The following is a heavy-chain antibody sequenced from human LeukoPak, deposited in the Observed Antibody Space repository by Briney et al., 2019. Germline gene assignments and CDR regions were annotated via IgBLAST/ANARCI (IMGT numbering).Heavy chain of an antibody. CDR3: AKDAMLRGVIFHFDY. Sequence: GGSLRLSCAASGFTFSSYAMSWVRQAPGKGLEWVSAISGSGGSTYYADSVKGRFTISRDNSKNTLFLQMNRLRAEDTAVYYCAKDAMLRGVIFHFDYWGQGTLVTVSS. CDR1: GFTFSSYA. CDR2: ISGSGGST. D-gene: IGHD3-10*01. V-gene: IGHV3-23*01. J-gene: IGHJ4*02.